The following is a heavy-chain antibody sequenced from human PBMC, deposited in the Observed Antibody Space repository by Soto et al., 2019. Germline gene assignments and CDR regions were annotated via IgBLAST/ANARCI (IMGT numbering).Heavy chain of an antibody. Sequence: QVRLVQSGAEVRKPGASVKVSCKASGNTLTNYYVQWVRQAAGQGLEWMGIIDPTGAITTYAQKCQGRGTLTRETSTDTVFLDLTSLTSDDTAVYYCARDFVAVTTSRPWGMDVWGQGTTVIVSS. V-gene: IGHV1-46*01. CDR3: ARDFVAVTTSRPWGMDV. J-gene: IGHJ6*02. D-gene: IGHD2-21*02. CDR1: GNTLTNYY. CDR2: IDPTGAIT.